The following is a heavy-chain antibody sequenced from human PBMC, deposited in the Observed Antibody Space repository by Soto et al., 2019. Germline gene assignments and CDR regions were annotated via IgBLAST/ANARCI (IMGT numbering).Heavy chain of an antibody. Sequence: VQLVESGGGLVQPGGSLRLTCTASGFAFSSYWMNWVRQAPGKGLEWVASIEEDGNESYYVDSVKGRFTISRDNAMNSVYLQMNSLRAEDTAIYYCARAPQVTTFHYGMDVSDQGTTVTVSS. D-gene: IGHD2-21*02. CDR2: IEEDGNES. CDR3: ARAPQVTTFHYGMDV. CDR1: GFAFSSYW. V-gene: IGHV3-7*05. J-gene: IGHJ6*02.